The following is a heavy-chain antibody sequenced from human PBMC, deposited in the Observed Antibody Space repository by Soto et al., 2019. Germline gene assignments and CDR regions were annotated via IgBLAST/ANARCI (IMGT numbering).Heavy chain of an antibody. V-gene: IGHV4-61*01. CDR2: IYYSGST. Sequence: QVQLQESGPGLVKPSETLSLTCTVSGGSVSSGSYYWSWIRQPPGKGLEWIGYIYYSGSTNYNPSLKSRVTISVDTSKNQFSLKLSSVTAADTAVYYCARDRGMGPGSNTLHPHRYYYYGMDVWGQGTTVTVSS. CDR3: ARDRGMGPGSNTLHPHRYYYYGMDV. CDR1: GGSVSSGSYY. D-gene: IGHD1-26*01. J-gene: IGHJ6*02.